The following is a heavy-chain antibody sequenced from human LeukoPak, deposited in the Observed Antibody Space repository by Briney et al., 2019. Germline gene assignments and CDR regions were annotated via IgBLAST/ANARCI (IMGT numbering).Heavy chain of an antibody. CDR1: GFTFSSYA. V-gene: IGHV3-23*01. J-gene: IGHJ4*02. D-gene: IGHD5-12*01. CDR2: ISGSGGST. Sequence: PGGSLRLSCAASGFTFSSYAMSWVRQAPGKGLEWVSAISGSGGSTYYADPVKGRFTISRDNSKNTLYLQMNSLGAEDTAVYYCALHGDPDIVYYFDYWGQGTLVTVSS. CDR3: ALHGDPDIVYYFDY.